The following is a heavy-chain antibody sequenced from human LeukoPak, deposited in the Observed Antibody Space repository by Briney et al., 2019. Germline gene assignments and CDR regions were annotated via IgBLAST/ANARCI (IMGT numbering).Heavy chain of an antibody. CDR3: ARLMIGYSGDY. J-gene: IGHJ4*02. V-gene: IGHV5-51*01. CDR1: GCSFTSYW. Sequence: GESLKISSKGSGCSFTSYWIGWVRQMPGNGLEWMGIIYPGDSDTRYSPSFQGQVTISADKSISTAYLQWSSLKVSDTAMYYCARLMIGYSGDYWGQGTLVTVSS. CDR2: IYPGDSDT. D-gene: IGHD5-18*01.